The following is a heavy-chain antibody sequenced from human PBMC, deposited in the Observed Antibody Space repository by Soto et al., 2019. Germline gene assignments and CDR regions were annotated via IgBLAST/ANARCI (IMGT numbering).Heavy chain of an antibody. Sequence: QLQLQESGSGLVKPSQTLSLTCAVSGGSITSDSWSWIRQPPGKGLEWIGYIYHNGRAFYNSSLKSRVTMSVDMSKNPISLNLRSVTAADSAVYYCVRDRGDGTLDSWGQGTLVTVSS. V-gene: IGHV4-30-2*01. J-gene: IGHJ4*02. CDR1: GGSITSDS. CDR2: IYHNGRA. CDR3: VRDRGDGTLDS.